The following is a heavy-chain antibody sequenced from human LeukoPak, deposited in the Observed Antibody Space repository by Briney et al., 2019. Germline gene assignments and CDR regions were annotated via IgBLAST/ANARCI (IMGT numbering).Heavy chain of an antibody. J-gene: IGHJ3*02. Sequence: ASVKVSCKASGGTFSSYAISWVRQAPGQGLEWMGGIIPIFGTANYAQKFQGRVTITADKSTSTAYMELSSLRSEDTAVYYCARFYDSSGYYSPLNAFDIWGQGTMVTVSS. CDR2: IIPIFGTA. CDR3: ARFYDSSGYYSPLNAFDI. CDR1: GGTFSSYA. V-gene: IGHV1-69*06. D-gene: IGHD3-22*01.